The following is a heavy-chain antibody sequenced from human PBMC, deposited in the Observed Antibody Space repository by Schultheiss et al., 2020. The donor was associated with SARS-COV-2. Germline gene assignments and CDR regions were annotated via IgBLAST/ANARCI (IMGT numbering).Heavy chain of an antibody. J-gene: IGHJ4*02. CDR3: AIRWFSCDSFQDLLYFDF. CDR2: ISGYNGNT. V-gene: IGHV1-18*01. CDR1: GYTFTSYG. D-gene: IGHD2-15*01. Sequence: ASVKVSCKASGYTFTSYGISWVRQAPGQGLEWVGWISGYNGNTHYAQKLQARLTLTTDTSTSTAYMELGSLRSDDTAVYYCAIRWFSCDSFQDLLYFDFWGQGTLVTVSS.